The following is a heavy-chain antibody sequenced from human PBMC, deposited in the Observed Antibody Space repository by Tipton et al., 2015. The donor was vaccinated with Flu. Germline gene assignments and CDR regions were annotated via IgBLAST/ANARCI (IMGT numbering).Heavy chain of an antibody. V-gene: IGHV3-49*04. CDR1: GFTFSDYW. CDR2: IRSQAYRGTP. D-gene: IGHD3-10*01. CDR3: TRETRYGSGSGHFDS. Sequence: RSLRLSCAASGFTFSDYWMHWVRQAPGKGLEWVGLIRSQAYRGTPEYAPSVKGRFTISRDDSESIAYLQMNSLEAEDTAVYYCTRETRYGSGSGHFDSWGQGTLVTVSS. J-gene: IGHJ4*02.